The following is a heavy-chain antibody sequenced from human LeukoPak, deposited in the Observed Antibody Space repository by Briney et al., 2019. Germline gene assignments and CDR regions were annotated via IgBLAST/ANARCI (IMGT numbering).Heavy chain of an antibody. J-gene: IGHJ4*02. V-gene: IGHV3-48*04. CDR3: ARIGVSSGWTFDY. Sequence: GGSLRLSCAASGFTFSSYTMNWVRQAPGKGLEWVSYIDLSGSTLYYVDSVKGRFTISRDNAKNSLYLQMNSLRAEDTAVYYCARIGVSSGWTFDYWGQGTLVTVSS. D-gene: IGHD6-19*01. CDR1: GFTFSSYT. CDR2: IDLSGSTL.